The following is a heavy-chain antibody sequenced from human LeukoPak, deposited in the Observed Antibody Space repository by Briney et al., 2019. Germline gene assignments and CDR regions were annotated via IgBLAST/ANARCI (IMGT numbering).Heavy chain of an antibody. D-gene: IGHD3-10*01. J-gene: IGHJ4*02. CDR1: GYSISSGYY. V-gene: IGHV4-38-2*02. CDR2: IYHSGST. CDR3: ARVLYGSGSYRYYFDY. Sequence: PSETLSLTCTVSGYSISSGYYWGWIRQPPGKGLEWIGSIYHSGSTYYNLSLKSRVTISVDTSKNQFSLKLSSVTAADTAVYYCARVLYGSGSYRYYFDYWGQGTLVTVSS.